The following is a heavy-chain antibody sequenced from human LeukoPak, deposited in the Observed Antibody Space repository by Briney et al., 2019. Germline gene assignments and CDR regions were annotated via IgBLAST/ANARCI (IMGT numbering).Heavy chain of an antibody. V-gene: IGHV4-30-2*01. D-gene: IGHD5-18*01. CDR1: GGSISSGGYY. Sequence: SQTLSLTCTVSGGSISSGGYYWSWIRQPPGKGLEWIGYIYHSGSTYYNPSLKSRVTISVDRSKNQFSLKLSSVTAADTAVYYCARFIGYSYGYDYFDYWGQGTLVTVSS. CDR3: ARFIGYSYGYDYFDY. CDR2: IYHSGST. J-gene: IGHJ4*02.